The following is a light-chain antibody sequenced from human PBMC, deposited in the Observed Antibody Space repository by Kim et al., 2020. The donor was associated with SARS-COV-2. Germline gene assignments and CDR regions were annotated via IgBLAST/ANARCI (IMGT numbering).Light chain of an antibody. J-gene: IGKJ1*01. V-gene: IGKV1-6*01. Sequence: ASVGDTVTLTCRASQAIRNDLGWYQQKPGKAPKVLIAAASTLQTGVPSRFSGSGSGTDFTLTINSLQPEDFATYYCLQDYTYPWTFGQGTKVDIK. CDR2: AAS. CDR3: LQDYTYPWT. CDR1: QAIRND.